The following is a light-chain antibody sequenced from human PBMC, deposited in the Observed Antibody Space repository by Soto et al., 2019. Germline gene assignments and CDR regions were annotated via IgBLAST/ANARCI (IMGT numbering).Light chain of an antibody. CDR3: SLYTSSSTVA. Sequence: QSALTQPPSASGSPGQSVAISCTGTSSDVGGYNYVSWYQQHPGKAPKLMIYEVSNRPSGVPDRFSGSKSGNTASLTISGLQAEDEADYYCSLYTSSSTVAFGGGTKLTVL. CDR1: SSDVGGYNY. V-gene: IGLV2-18*01. J-gene: IGLJ2*01. CDR2: EVS.